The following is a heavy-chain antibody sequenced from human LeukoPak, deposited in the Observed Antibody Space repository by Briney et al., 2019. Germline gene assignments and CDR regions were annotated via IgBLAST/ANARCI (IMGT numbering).Heavy chain of an antibody. V-gene: IGHV3-21*01. CDR2: ISGSGSDI. CDR3: ARRTFPNDAFCL. J-gene: IGHJ3*01. D-gene: IGHD1-7*01. Sequence: PGGSLRLSCAASGFTFSTFSMNWVRQTPGKGLEWVSAISGSGSDIYYVDSVKGRFTISRDNPKRSLYLQMNSLSAEDTAVYYCARRTFPNDAFCLWGRGIMVTVSS. CDR1: GFTFSTFS.